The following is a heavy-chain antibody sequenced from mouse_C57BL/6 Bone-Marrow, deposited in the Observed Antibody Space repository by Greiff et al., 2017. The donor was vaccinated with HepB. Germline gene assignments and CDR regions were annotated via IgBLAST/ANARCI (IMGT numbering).Heavy chain of an antibody. CDR3: AWGGSSHWYFDV. Sequence: QVQLQQPGAELVKPGASVKVSCKASGYTFTSYWMHWVKQRPGQGLEWIGRIHPSDSDTNYTQKFKGKATLTVDKSTSTAYMQLSSLTSEDAAVYDCAWGGSSHWYFDVWGTGTTVTVSS. J-gene: IGHJ1*03. V-gene: IGHV1-74*01. CDR1: GYTFTSYW. D-gene: IGHD1-1*01. CDR2: IHPSDSDT.